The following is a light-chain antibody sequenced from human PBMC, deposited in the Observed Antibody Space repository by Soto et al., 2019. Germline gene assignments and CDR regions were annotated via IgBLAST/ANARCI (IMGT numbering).Light chain of an antibody. CDR2: AAS. CDR3: QQYHYSYLYT. J-gene: IGKJ2*01. CDR1: QSISTN. V-gene: IGKV3-15*01. Sequence: ETVMTQSPATLSLSPGXRATLSCRASQSISTNLAWYQHKPGQAPRLLMYAASTRATGVPARFSGSGSGTEFTLTISSLQSEDFAVYYCQQYHYSYLYTFGQGTKVDIK.